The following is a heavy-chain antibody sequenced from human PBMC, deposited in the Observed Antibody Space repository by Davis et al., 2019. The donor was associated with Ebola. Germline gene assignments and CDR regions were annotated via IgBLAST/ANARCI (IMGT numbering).Heavy chain of an antibody. D-gene: IGHD5-24*01. J-gene: IGHJ4*02. CDR3: ARNRGYLQFDY. V-gene: IGHV3-7*01. CDR1: GFTFDSHW. CDR2: IKQDGSQV. Sequence: GESLKISCAASGFTFDSHWMDWVRQAAGKGLELVVHIKQDGSQVNYVDSVKGRFTISRDNARNSLYLQMNSLRAEDTAVYYCARNRGYLQFDYWGQGTLVTVSS.